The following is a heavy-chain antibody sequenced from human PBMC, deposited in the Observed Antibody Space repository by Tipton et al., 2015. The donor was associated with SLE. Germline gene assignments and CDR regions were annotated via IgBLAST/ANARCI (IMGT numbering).Heavy chain of an antibody. D-gene: IGHD2/OR15-2a*01. CDR1: GGSISPHF. V-gene: IGHV4-59*11. CDR2: IRYSGRT. Sequence: TLSLTCTVSGGSISPHFWTWIRQPPGNQLEWIGYIRYSGRTEYNAAVESRAVISLDTSKNQLSLKLSSVTAADSAFYYCARRAGRDSTSCYVCQNWFDPWGQGTLVTVSS. CDR3: ARRAGRDSTSCYVCQNWFDP. J-gene: IGHJ5*02.